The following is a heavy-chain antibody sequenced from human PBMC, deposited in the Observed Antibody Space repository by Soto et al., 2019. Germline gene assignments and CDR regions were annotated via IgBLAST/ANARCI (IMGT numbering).Heavy chain of an antibody. CDR2: INAGNGNT. CDR3: ARHTPAISISDH. Sequence: GASVKVSCKASGYTFTSYAMHWVRQAPGQRLEWMGRINAGNGNTKYSQKFQGRVTISVDTSKNQFSLKLSSVTAADTAVYYCARHTPAISISDHWGQGTLVTVSS. CDR1: GYTFTSYA. D-gene: IGHD2-15*01. J-gene: IGHJ4*02. V-gene: IGHV1-3*01.